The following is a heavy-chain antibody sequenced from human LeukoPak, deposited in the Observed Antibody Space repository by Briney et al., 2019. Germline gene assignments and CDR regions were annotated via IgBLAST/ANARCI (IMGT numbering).Heavy chain of an antibody. Sequence: GGSLRLSCAASGFTFSSYWMHWVRQAPGKGLVWLSRIKSDGRSTSYADSVKGRITISRDNAKSTLYLQMNGLRAEDTAVYSCARDNGDSVSVDYWGQGTLVTVSS. CDR2: IKSDGRST. V-gene: IGHV3-74*01. CDR1: GFTFSSYW. D-gene: IGHD4-17*01. J-gene: IGHJ4*02. CDR3: ARDNGDSVSVDY.